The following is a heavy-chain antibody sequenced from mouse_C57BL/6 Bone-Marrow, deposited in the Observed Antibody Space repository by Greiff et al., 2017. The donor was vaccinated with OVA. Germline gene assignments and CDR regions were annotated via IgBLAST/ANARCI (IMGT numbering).Heavy chain of an antibody. D-gene: IGHD1-1*01. CDR2: IYPGSGNT. CDR3: ARSGHYYGSSYWYFDV. Sequence: VQLQQSGAELVRPGASVKLSCKASGYTFTDYYINWVKQRPGQGLEWIARIYPGSGNTYYNEKFKGKATLTAEKSSSTAYMQLSSLTSEDSAVYFCARSGHYYGSSYWYFDVWGTGTTVTVSS. CDR1: GYTFTDYY. J-gene: IGHJ1*03. V-gene: IGHV1-76*01.